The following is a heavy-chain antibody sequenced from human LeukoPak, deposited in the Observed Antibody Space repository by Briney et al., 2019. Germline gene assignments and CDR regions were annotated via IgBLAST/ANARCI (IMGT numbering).Heavy chain of an antibody. D-gene: IGHD5-18*01. Sequence: QPGGSLRLSCTVSGFTVSSNSMSWVRQAPGKGLDWVSIIYSDGRTFYADSVKGRFTISRDNSKNTVYLQMNSLRVEDTAVYYCARDPGYSYGYDYWGQGTLVTVSS. CDR2: IYSDGRT. V-gene: IGHV3-66*01. CDR3: ARDPGYSYGYDY. J-gene: IGHJ4*02. CDR1: GFTVSSNS.